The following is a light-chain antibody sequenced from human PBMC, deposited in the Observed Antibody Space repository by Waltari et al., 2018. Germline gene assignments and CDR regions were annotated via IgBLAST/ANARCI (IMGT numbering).Light chain of an antibody. CDR1: QSVSSSY. CDR3: HQYGSSPFT. V-gene: IGKV3-20*01. CDR2: GAS. J-gene: IGKJ3*01. Sequence: EIVLTQSPGTPSLSPGARATLPCRASQSVSSSYLAWYQQKPGQAPRLLIYGASNRATGIPDRFSGSGSGTDFTLTISRLEPEDFAVYYCHQYGSSPFTFGPGTKVNVK.